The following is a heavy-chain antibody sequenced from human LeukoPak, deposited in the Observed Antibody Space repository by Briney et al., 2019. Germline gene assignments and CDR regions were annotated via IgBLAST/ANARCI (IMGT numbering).Heavy chain of an antibody. D-gene: IGHD4-17*01. Sequence: PGGSLRLSCAAPGFTFTTYALHWVRQAPGKGLEWVAVISYDGSNKYYADSVKGRFTISRDNSKNTLYLQMNSLRAEDTAVYYCAKDHYGDYPLDWGQGTLVTVSS. CDR3: AKDHYGDYPLD. J-gene: IGHJ4*02. CDR1: GFTFTTYA. CDR2: ISYDGSNK. V-gene: IGHV3-30*04.